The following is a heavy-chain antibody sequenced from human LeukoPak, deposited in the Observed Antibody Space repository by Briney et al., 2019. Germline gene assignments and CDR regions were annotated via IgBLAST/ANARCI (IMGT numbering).Heavy chain of an antibody. J-gene: IGHJ5*02. CDR3: APSTSTWWFDP. D-gene: IGHD2/OR15-2a*01. Sequence: SETLSLTCTVSGGSISSSSYYWGWIRQPPGKGLEWIGSIYYSGSTYYNPSLKSRVTISVDTSKNQFSLRLTSVTAADTAMYYCAPSTSTWWFDPWGQGTLVTVSS. CDR1: GGSISSSSYY. CDR2: IYYSGST. V-gene: IGHV4-39*07.